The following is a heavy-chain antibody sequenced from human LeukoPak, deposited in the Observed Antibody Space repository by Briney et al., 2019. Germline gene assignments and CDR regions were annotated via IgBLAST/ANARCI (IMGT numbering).Heavy chain of an antibody. CDR3: ARVNDYDSGSLYRPIDY. CDR1: GFTFNNYW. V-gene: IGHV3-7*01. D-gene: IGHD3-10*01. Sequence: GGSLRLSCEASGFTFNNYWMSWFRQAPGKGLEWVANIKQDESERNYVDSVKGRFTISRDNVKNSLYLQMNSLRAEDTAVYSCARVNDYDSGSLYRPIDYWGQGTLVTVSS. CDR2: IKQDESER. J-gene: IGHJ4*02.